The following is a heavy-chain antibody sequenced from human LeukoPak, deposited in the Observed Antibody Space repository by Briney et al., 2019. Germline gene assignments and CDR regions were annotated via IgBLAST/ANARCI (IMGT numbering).Heavy chain of an antibody. CDR2: IYYSGST. J-gene: IGHJ4*02. D-gene: IGHD1-20*01. V-gene: IGHV4-59*01. Sequence: SETLSLTCTVSGGSISSYYWSWIRQPPGKGLEWIGYIYYSGSTNYNPSLKSRVTISVDTSKNQFSLKLSSVTAADTAVYYYARVLTGTANFDYWGQGTLVTVSS. CDR3: ARVLTGTANFDY. CDR1: GGSISSYY.